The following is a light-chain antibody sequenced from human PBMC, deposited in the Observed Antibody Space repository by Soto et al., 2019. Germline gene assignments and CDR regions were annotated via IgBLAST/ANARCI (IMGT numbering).Light chain of an antibody. CDR3: QQYADWPTIT. CDR1: RTIAGN. J-gene: IGKJ5*01. Sequence: EVVMTQSPCTLSASPGERATLSCRASRTIAGNVAWYQQKPGQAPRLLIFLTSTRAIGVPDRFSGGGSGTEFTLTISSLQSEDFAVYYCQQYADWPTITFGQGTRLEIK. V-gene: IGKV3D-15*01. CDR2: LTS.